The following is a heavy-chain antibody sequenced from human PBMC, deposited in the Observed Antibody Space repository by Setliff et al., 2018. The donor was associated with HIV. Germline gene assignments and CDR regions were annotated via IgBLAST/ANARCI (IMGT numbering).Heavy chain of an antibody. CDR2: IYYIGNT. Sequence: TLSLTCTVSGGSISGGGYYWSWIRQHPGKGLDWIGNIYYIGNTDYNPSLKSRVTISIDTSKNQFSLKQSSVTAADTAIYYCARVPRITTLRNAFDIWGQGTMVTVSS. V-gene: IGHV4-31*03. CDR3: ARVPRITTLRNAFDI. CDR1: GGSISGGGYY. J-gene: IGHJ3*02. D-gene: IGHD3-3*01.